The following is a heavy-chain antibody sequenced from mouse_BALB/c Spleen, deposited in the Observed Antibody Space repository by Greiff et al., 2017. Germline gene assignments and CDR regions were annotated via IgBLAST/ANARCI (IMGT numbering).Heavy chain of an antibody. CDR1: GFTFSSYG. D-gene: IGHD3-3*01. Sequence: EVQVVESGGDLVTPGGSLKLSCAASGFTFSSYGMYWVRQTPDKRLEWVATIRSGGSYTYYPDSVKGRFTISRDNAKNTLYLQMSSLKSEDTAMYYCARHRGYWGQGTLVTVSA. J-gene: IGHJ3*01. CDR2: IRSGGSYT. CDR3: ARHRGY. V-gene: IGHV5-6*01.